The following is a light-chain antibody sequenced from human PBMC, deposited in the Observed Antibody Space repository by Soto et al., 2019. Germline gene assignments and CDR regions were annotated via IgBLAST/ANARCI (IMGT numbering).Light chain of an antibody. CDR2: AAS. CDR1: QSIRTY. Sequence: DIQMTQSPSSLSASVGDRVTITCRASQSIRTYLNWYRQKPGKAPELLIYAASSLQIGVPSGFSGSGSGKDFTLTIRSLQPEDFAPYYCQQTYSTLYTFGQGTKLEIK. CDR3: QQTYSTLYT. J-gene: IGKJ2*01. V-gene: IGKV1-39*01.